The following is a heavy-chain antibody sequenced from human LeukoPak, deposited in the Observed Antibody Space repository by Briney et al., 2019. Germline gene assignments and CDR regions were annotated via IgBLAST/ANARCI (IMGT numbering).Heavy chain of an antibody. Sequence: ASVKVSCKASGYTFTSYGISWVRQAPGQGLEWMGWISAYNGNTNYAQKLQGRVTMTTDTSTSTAYMELRSLRSDDTAVYYCAREWCSDTNCYKVGFDHWGQGTLVTVSS. J-gene: IGHJ4*02. CDR1: GYTFTSYG. V-gene: IGHV1-18*01. D-gene: IGHD2-8*02. CDR3: AREWCSDTNCYKVGFDH. CDR2: ISAYNGNT.